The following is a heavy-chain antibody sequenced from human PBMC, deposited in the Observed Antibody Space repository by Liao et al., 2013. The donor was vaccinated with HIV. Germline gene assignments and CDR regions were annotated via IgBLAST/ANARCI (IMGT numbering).Heavy chain of an antibody. CDR3: AADLGGENDY. CDR1: GGSFSGYY. D-gene: IGHD3-10*01. CDR2: INHSGST. J-gene: IGHJ4*02. V-gene: IGHV4-34*01. Sequence: QVQLQESGPGLVKPSETLSLTCAVYGGSFSGYYWSWIRQPPGKGLEWIGEINHSGSTNYNPSLKSRVTISVDTSKNQFSLKLSSVTAADTAVYYCAADLGGENDYWGQGTLVAVSS.